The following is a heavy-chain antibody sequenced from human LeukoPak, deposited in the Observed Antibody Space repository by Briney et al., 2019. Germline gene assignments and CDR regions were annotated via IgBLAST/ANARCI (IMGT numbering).Heavy chain of an antibody. D-gene: IGHD5-18*01. J-gene: IGHJ4*02. Sequence: GGSLRLSCAASGFTFSSYAMSWVRQAPGKGLEWVSTISGSSRSTYYADSVKGRFTISRDNAKNSLYLQMNSLRAEDSAVYYCARNSYGDYWGQGTLVTVSS. V-gene: IGHV3-23*01. CDR2: ISGSSRST. CDR1: GFTFSSYA. CDR3: ARNSYGDY.